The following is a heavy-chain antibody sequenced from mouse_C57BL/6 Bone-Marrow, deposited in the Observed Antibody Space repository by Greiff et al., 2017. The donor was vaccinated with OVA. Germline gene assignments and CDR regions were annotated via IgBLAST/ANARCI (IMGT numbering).Heavy chain of an antibody. J-gene: IGHJ2*01. D-gene: IGHD1-1*01. CDR2: ISSGSSTI. CDR1: GFTFSDYG. V-gene: IGHV5-17*01. Sequence: EVQGVESGGGLVKPGGSLKLSCAASGFTFSDYGMHWVRQAPEKGLEWVAYISSGSSTIYYAATVKGRFTISRDNAKNTLFLQMTSLRSEDTAMYYCARDYYYGSLYYFDYWGQGTTLTVSS. CDR3: ARDYYYGSLYYFDY.